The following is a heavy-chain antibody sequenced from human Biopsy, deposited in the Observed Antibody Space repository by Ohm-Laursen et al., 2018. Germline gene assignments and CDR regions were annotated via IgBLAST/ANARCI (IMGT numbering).Heavy chain of an antibody. CDR2: INPSGSTT. V-gene: IGHV1-46*01. J-gene: IGHJ4*02. Sequence: ASVKVSCKASGYSFTSYYMHWVRQARGQGLEWMGMINPSGSTTSYPQIFQGRVTMTRDTSKSTVYMELSSLRSADTAVYFCARNTGWYGDLYYFDYWGQGTLVTVSS. CDR3: ARNTGWYGDLYYFDY. D-gene: IGHD6-19*01. CDR1: GYSFTSYY.